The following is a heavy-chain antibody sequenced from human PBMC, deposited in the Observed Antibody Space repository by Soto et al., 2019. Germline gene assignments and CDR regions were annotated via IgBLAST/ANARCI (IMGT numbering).Heavy chain of an antibody. D-gene: IGHD2-8*01. CDR2: ISGSGGST. CDR1: GFTFSSYA. J-gene: IGHJ4*02. Sequence: EASLRLSCAASGFTFSSYAMSWVRQAPGKGLEWVSAISGSGGSTYYADSVKGRFTISRDNSKNTLYLQMNSLRAEDTAVYYCAAPVLMVYAIDYWGQGTLVTVSS. CDR3: AAPVLMVYAIDY. V-gene: IGHV3-23*01.